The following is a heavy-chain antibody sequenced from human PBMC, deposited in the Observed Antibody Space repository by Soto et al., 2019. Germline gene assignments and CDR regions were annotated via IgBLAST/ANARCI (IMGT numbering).Heavy chain of an antibody. Sequence: PGASLKISCRVSGYTFTNYWTALVRQMPGKGLEWMGIIYPADSDTRYSPSFQGQVTISADKSIYSVHLQWSSLKPSDTALYYCARQSSWGESQVAMDVWGQGTTVTVSS. CDR1: GYTFTNYW. CDR2: IYPADSDT. V-gene: IGHV5-51*01. CDR3: ARQSSWGESQVAMDV. J-gene: IGHJ6*02. D-gene: IGHD7-27*01.